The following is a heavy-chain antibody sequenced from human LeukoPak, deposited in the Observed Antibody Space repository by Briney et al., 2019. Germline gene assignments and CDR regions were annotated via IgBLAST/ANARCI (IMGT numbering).Heavy chain of an antibody. CDR1: GFTFSNYA. Sequence: GGSLRLSCQASGFTFSNYAMHWVRQAPGKGLEYVSAISTTGGSLYYTHSVKDRFIISRDNSKNTLYLQMGSLRPEDMGVYYCARDSYVVVAPFDDDYYGMDVWGQGTTVTVSS. D-gene: IGHD2-21*01. J-gene: IGHJ6*02. CDR2: ISTTGGSL. CDR3: ARDSYVVVAPFDDDYYGMDV. V-gene: IGHV3-64*01.